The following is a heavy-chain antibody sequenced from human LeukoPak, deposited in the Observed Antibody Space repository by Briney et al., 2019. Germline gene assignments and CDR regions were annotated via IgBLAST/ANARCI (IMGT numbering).Heavy chain of an antibody. D-gene: IGHD2-2*03. Sequence: AGGSLRLSCAASGFTFTLYGMHWVRQAPGKELEWVAMIKKHGSEQYYVDSVKGRFTISRDNAKNSLFLQMNSLKADDTAVYYCASLDTVTIQTGGYWGQGTLVTVSS. J-gene: IGHJ4*02. CDR1: GFTFTLYG. CDR3: ASLDTVTIQTGGY. V-gene: IGHV3-7*01. CDR2: IKKHGSEQ.